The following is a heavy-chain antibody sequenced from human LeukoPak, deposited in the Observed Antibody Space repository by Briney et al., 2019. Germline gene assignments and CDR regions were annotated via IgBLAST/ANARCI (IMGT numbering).Heavy chain of an antibody. J-gene: IGHJ2*01. CDR2: INQDGSEK. CDR3: ARSYYDSSGYYNSGNYWYFDL. D-gene: IGHD3-22*01. Sequence: GGSLRLSCAASGFTFSSYWMSWVRQAPGKGLEWVANINQDGSEKYYVDSVKGRFTISRDNAKNSLYLQMNSLRAEDTAVYYCARSYYDSSGYYNSGNYWYFDLWGRGTLVTVSS. CDR1: GFTFSSYW. V-gene: IGHV3-7*01.